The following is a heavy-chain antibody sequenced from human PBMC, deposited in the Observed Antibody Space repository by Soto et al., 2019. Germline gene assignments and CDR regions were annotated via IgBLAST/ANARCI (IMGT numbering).Heavy chain of an antibody. CDR3: AKDPNGDYVGAFEI. Sequence: EVQLLESGGGLVQPGGSLRLSCATSGFTSSNYAMSWVRQAPGEGLEWVSGVSASGGDTYYADSVKGRFTISRDNSKNTLSLQMNSLRAEDTAVYYCAKDPNGDYVGAFEIWGQGTMVTVSS. V-gene: IGHV3-23*01. J-gene: IGHJ3*02. CDR1: GFTSSNYA. D-gene: IGHD4-17*01. CDR2: VSASGGDT.